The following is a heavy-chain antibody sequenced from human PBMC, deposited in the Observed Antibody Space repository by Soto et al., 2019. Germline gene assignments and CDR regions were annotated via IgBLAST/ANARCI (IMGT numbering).Heavy chain of an antibody. CDR3: ARGGDIVVVPAARDYYYGMDV. J-gene: IGHJ6*02. Sequence: QVQLVQSGAEVKKPGSSVKVSCKASGGTFSSYAISWVRQAPGQGLEWMGGIIPIFGTANYAQKFQGRVTITAEESTSTAYMELSSLRSEDTAVYCCARGGDIVVVPAARDYYYGMDVWGQGTTVTVSS. CDR1: GGTFSSYA. CDR2: IIPIFGTA. D-gene: IGHD2-2*01. V-gene: IGHV1-69*01.